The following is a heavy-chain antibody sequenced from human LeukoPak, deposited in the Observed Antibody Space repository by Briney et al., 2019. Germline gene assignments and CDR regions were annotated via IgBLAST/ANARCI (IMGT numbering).Heavy chain of an antibody. CDR3: AKGIHYSIQLWFYFDY. D-gene: IGHD5-18*01. Sequence: GGSLRLSCAAPGFTFSSYAMSWVRQAPGKGLEWVSGISGSGGSTYYADSVKGRFIISRDNSKNTLYLQMNSLRVEDTAVYYCAKGIHYSIQLWFYFDYWGQGTLVTVSS. CDR2: ISGSGGST. CDR1: GFTFSSYA. J-gene: IGHJ4*02. V-gene: IGHV3-23*01.